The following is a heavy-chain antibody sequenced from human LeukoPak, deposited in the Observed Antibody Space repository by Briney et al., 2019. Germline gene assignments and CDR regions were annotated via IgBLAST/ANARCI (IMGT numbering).Heavy chain of an antibody. CDR3: ARDQDYDFWSGYYSGGGGLDY. CDR1: GYTFTSYY. Sequence: ASVKVSCKASGYTFTSYYMHWVRQAPGQGLEWMGIINPSGGSTSYAQKFQGRVTMTRDTSTSTVYMELSSLRSEDTAVYYCARDQDYDFWSGYYSGGGGLDYWGQGTLVTVSS. CDR2: INPSGGST. J-gene: IGHJ4*02. D-gene: IGHD3-3*01. V-gene: IGHV1-46*01.